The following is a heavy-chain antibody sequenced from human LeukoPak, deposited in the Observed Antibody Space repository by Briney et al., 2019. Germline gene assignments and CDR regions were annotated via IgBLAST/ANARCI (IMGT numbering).Heavy chain of an antibody. CDR3: AKDNRSSGRGYFDY. Sequence: GGSLRFSCAASGFTFDDYAMHWVRQAPGKGLEWVSGISWNSGSIGYADSVKGRFTISRDNAKNSLYLQMNSLRAEDTALYYCAKDNRSSGRGYFDYWGQGTLVTVSS. CDR1: GFTFDDYA. CDR2: ISWNSGSI. J-gene: IGHJ4*02. D-gene: IGHD6-19*01. V-gene: IGHV3-9*01.